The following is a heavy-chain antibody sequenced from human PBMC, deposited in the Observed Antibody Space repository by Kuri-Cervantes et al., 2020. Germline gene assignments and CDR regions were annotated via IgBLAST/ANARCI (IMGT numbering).Heavy chain of an antibody. J-gene: IGHJ4*01. CDR3: ASAYRGGYSSGWFLGDY. V-gene: IGHV1-2*02. CDR1: GYTFTGYY. D-gene: IGHD6-19*01. CDR2: INPNSGGT. Sequence: ASVKVSCKASGYTFTGYYMHWVRQAPGQGLEWMGWINPNSGGTNYAQKFQGRVTMTRDTSISTAYMGLSRLRSDDTAVYYCASAYRGGYSSGWFLGDYWGQGTLVTVSS.